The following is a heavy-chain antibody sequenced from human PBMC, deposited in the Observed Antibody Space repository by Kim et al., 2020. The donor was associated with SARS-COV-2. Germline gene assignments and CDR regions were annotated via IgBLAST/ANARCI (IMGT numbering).Heavy chain of an antibody. V-gene: IGHV3-30*07. Sequence: YYADSVKGRFTISRDTSKNTLYLQMNSLRAEDTAVYYCAREGTTMVLFDFWGQGALVTVSS. J-gene: IGHJ4*02. D-gene: IGHD5-18*01. CDR3: AREGTTMVLFDF.